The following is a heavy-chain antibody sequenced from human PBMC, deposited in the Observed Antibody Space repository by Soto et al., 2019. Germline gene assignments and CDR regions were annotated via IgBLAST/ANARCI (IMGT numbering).Heavy chain of an antibody. CDR2: IWYDGSNK. D-gene: IGHD3-3*01. CDR3: ARANNYDFWTGYFLYYYYGMDV. J-gene: IGHJ6*02. V-gene: IGHV3-33*01. CDR1: GFTFSSYG. Sequence: QPGGSLRLSCAASGFTFSSYGMHWVRQAPGKGLEWVAVIWYDGSNKYYADSVKGRFTISRDNSKNTLYLQMNSLRAEDTAVYYCARANNYDFWTGYFLYYYYGMDVWGQGTTVTVSS.